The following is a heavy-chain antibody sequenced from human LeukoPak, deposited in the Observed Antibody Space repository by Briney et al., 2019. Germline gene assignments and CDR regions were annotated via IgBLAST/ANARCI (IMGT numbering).Heavy chain of an antibody. CDR3: ARATYYYDSSNSAGAFDI. J-gene: IGHJ3*02. CDR1: GFTFSSYG. D-gene: IGHD3-22*01. Sequence: PGGSLRLSCAASGFTFSSYGMHWVRQTPGKGLEWVALISYDGSNKFYADSVKGRFTISRDNSKNTLYLQMNSLRAEDTAVYYCARATYYYDSSNSAGAFDIWGQGTMVTVSS. V-gene: IGHV3-30*03. CDR2: ISYDGSNK.